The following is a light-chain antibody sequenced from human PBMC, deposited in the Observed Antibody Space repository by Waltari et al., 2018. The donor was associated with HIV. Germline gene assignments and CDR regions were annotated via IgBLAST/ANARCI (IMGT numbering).Light chain of an antibody. CDR2: GPS. J-gene: IGKJ1*01. CDR3: QQYDKYPPWT. V-gene: IGKV3D-15*03. CDR1: RSVATN. Sequence: DIVMTQSPATVSVSPGERVTISCRASRSVATNLAWLQQKPGQGPSLLIYGPSIRATGVPARFSGSGSGTDFALTIDTLQSEDFGVYFCQQYDKYPPWTFGQGTRVEV.